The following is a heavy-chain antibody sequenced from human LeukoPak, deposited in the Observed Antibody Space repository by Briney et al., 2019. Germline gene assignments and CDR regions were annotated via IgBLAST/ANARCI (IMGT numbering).Heavy chain of an antibody. CDR2: IYYSGST. CDR3: AREIAYRRLGTGTVDY. V-gene: IGHV4-59*12. Sequence: PSETLSLTCTVSGGSISSYYWSWIRQPPGKGLEWIGYIYYSGSTNYNPSLKSRVTISVDTSKNQFSLKLSSVTAADTAVYYCAREIAYRRLGTGTVDYWGQGTLVTVSS. CDR1: GGSISSYY. D-gene: IGHD1-1*01. J-gene: IGHJ4*02.